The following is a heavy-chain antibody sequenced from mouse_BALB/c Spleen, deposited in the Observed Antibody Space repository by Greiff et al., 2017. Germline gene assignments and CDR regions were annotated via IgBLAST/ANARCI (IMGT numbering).Heavy chain of an antibody. Sequence: EVKLVESGGGLVQPGGSLRLSCATSGFTFTDYYMSWVRQPPGKALEWLGFIRNKANGYTTEYSASVKGRFTISRDNSQSILYLQMNTLRAEDSATYYCARDPLYDYYFDYWGQGTTLTVFS. CDR3: ARDPLYDYYFDY. CDR1: GFTFTDYY. V-gene: IGHV7-3*02. CDR2: IRNKANGYTT. D-gene: IGHD2-4*01. J-gene: IGHJ2*01.